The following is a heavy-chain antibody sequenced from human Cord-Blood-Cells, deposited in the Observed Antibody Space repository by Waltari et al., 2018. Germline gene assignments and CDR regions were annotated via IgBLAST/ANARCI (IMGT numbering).Heavy chain of an antibody. CDR2: IYYSGST. Sequence: QLQLQESGPGLVKPSETLSLTCTVPGGSISSSSYYWGWIRPPPGKGLELIGSIYYSGSTYYNPSLKSRVTISVDTSKNQFSLKLSSVTAADTAVYYCPRLSGNYYGMDVWGQGTTVTVSS. D-gene: IGHD3-10*01. CDR3: PRLSGNYYGMDV. V-gene: IGHV4-39*01. J-gene: IGHJ6*02. CDR1: GGSISSSSYY.